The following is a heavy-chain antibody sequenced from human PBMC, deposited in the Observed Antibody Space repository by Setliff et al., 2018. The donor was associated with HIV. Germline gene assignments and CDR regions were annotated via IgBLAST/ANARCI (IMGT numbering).Heavy chain of an antibody. CDR2: ITSGSTYV. J-gene: IGHJ4*02. D-gene: IGHD6-13*01. Sequence: LRLSCEASGFTFSTYSMNWVRQAPGKGLEWVSSITSGSTYVNYADSVKGRFTISRDNAKNSLYLQMNSLRAEDTAVYYCATGLIVAAAGVFDYWGQGTLVTVSS. CDR3: ATGLIVAAAGVFDY. CDR1: GFTFSTYS. V-gene: IGHV3-21*01.